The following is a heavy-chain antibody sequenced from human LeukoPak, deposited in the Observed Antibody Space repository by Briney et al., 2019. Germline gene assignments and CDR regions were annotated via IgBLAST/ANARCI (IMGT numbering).Heavy chain of an antibody. CDR3: ARQPITTYYGWFDP. CDR2: IYYSGST. J-gene: IGHJ5*02. Sequence: SETLSLTCTVSGGSISSYYWSWIRQPPGQGLEWIGYIYYSGSTNYNPSLKSRVTISVDTSKNQFSLKLSSVTAADTAVYYCARQPITTYYGWFDPWGQGTLVTVSS. V-gene: IGHV4-59*08. CDR1: GGSISSYY. D-gene: IGHD2-2*01.